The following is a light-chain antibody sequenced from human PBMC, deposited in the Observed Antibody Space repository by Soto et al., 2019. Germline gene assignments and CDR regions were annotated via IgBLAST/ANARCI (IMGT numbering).Light chain of an antibody. Sequence: QSVLTQPASVSGSPGQSITISCTGTSSDVGGYNYVSWYQQHPGKAPKLMIYEVSNRPSGVSNRFSGSKSGNTASLTVSGLQAEDEPDSYCSSYTSSSTLKVFGTGTKGTVL. CDR1: SSDVGGYNY. CDR3: SSYTSSSTLKV. CDR2: EVS. V-gene: IGLV2-14*01. J-gene: IGLJ1*01.